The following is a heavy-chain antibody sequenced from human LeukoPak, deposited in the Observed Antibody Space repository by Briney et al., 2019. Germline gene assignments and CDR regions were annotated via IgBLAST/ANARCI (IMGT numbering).Heavy chain of an antibody. CDR1: GYTFTSYG. CDR2: ISAYNGNT. D-gene: IGHD6-13*01. Sequence: GASVKVSCKASGYTFTSYGISWVRQAPGQGLEWMGWISAYNGNTNYAQKFQGRVTMTRDMSTSTDYMELSSLRSEDTAVYYCARKSAGPNKYNWFDPWGQGTLVTVSS. J-gene: IGHJ5*02. CDR3: ARKSAGPNKYNWFDP. V-gene: IGHV1-18*01.